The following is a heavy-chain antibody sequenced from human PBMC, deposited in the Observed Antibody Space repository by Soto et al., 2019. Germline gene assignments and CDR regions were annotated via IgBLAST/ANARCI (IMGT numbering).Heavy chain of an antibody. CDR1: GGSISSYY. Sequence: QVQLQESGPGLVKPSETLSLTCTVSGGSISSYYWSWIRQPAGKGLEWIGRIYTSGSTNYNPSLKSRVTMSVDTSKNQFSLKLSSVTAADTAVYYCARDNRQGSFWSGYYGYYYYGMDVWGQGTTVTVSS. CDR3: ARDNRQGSFWSGYYGYYYYGMDV. D-gene: IGHD3-3*01. V-gene: IGHV4-4*07. CDR2: IYTSGST. J-gene: IGHJ6*02.